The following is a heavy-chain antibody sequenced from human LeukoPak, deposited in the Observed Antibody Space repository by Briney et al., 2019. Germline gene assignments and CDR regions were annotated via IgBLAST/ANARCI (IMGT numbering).Heavy chain of an antibody. CDR2: INPNSGGT. V-gene: IGHV1-2*02. D-gene: IGHD3/OR15-3a*01. CDR3: ARGGTRAFDI. J-gene: IGHJ3*02. CDR1: GYTFTGYY. Sequence: ASVKVSCKASGYTFTGYYIHWVRQAPGQGLEWMGWINPNSGGTNYAQNFQGRVITTRDTSIGTAFMELSRPTSDDTAVYYCARGGTRAFDIWGQGTMVTVSS.